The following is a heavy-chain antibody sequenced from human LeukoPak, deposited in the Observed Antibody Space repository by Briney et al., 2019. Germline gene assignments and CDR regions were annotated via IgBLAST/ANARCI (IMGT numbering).Heavy chain of an antibody. V-gene: IGHV3-30*02. CDR2: IKFDGLVT. CDR3: AKDRQYYASGSYSH. Sequence: PGGSPRLSCAASGFTFSSHGMHWVRQAPGKGLQWVAFIKFDGLVTYYADSVKGRFTISRDKSKNTLFLQMKSLRADDTAVYFCAKDRQYYASGSYSHWGQGTLVTVSS. J-gene: IGHJ4*02. CDR1: GFTFSSHG. D-gene: IGHD3-10*01.